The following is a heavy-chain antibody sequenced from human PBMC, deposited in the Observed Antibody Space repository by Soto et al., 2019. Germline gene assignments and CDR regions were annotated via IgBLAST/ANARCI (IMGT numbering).Heavy chain of an antibody. Sequence: QITLKESGPTLVKPTQTLTLTCTFSGFSLTTDRVGVGWIRQPPGEALEWLAVIYWDDSKTYRPSLESRLTITKDTSKNPVALTMTNMDSLDTVTYYCAHAYGGRSLYWGQGTLVTVSS. CDR1: GFSLTTDRVG. V-gene: IGHV2-5*02. J-gene: IGHJ4*02. D-gene: IGHD1-26*01. CDR3: AHAYGGRSLY. CDR2: IYWDDSK.